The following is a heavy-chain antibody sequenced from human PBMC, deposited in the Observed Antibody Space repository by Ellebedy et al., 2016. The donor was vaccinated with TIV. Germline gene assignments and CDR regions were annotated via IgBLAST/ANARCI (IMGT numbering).Heavy chain of an antibody. Sequence: AASVKVSCKISGYLLSELSMHRVRQAPGKGLEWVGGLDSEDGTTVYAQKFQGRVTMTEDTSTHTAYMELRSLRSDDTAVYYCAAEWTGYGDASWFDPWGQGTLVTVSS. J-gene: IGHJ5*02. CDR2: LDSEDGTT. V-gene: IGHV1-24*01. CDR1: GYLLSELS. D-gene: IGHD4-17*01. CDR3: AAEWTGYGDASWFDP.